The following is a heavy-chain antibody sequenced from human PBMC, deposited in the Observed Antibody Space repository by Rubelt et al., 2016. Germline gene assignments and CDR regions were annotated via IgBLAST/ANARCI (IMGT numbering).Heavy chain of an antibody. CDR2: INHSGST. V-gene: IGHV4-34*01. CDR3: ARQQWTYYFDY. D-gene: IGHD6-19*01. CDR1: GGSFRGYY. J-gene: IGHJ4*02. Sequence: QVQLQQWGAGLLKPSETLSLTCAVYGGSFRGYYWSWIRQPQGKGLEWIGEINHSGSTNSNPSLKSRVTISVDTSKNQFYLKRNSVTPEDTAVYYCARQQWTYYFDYWGQGTLVTVSS.